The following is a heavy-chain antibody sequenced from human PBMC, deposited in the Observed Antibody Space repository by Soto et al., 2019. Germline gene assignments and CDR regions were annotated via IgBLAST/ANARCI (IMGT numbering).Heavy chain of an antibody. CDR2: IYYSGST. Sequence: SETLSLTCTVSGGFISSYYWSWIRQPPGKGLEWIGYIYYSGSTNYNPSLKSRVTISVDTSKNQFALKLSSVTAADTAVYYCAMQLERPNHYYYYGMDVWGQGTTVIVSS. J-gene: IGHJ6*02. V-gene: IGHV4-59*01. CDR1: GGFISSYY. CDR3: AMQLERPNHYYYYGMDV. D-gene: IGHD1-1*01.